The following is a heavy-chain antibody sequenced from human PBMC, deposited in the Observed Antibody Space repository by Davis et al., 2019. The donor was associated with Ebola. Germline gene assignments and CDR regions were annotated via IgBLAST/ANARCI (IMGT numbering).Heavy chain of an antibody. CDR1: GYTLTGYD. V-gene: IGHV1-8*01. J-gene: IGHJ4*02. D-gene: IGHD2-21*01. Sequence: AASVKVSCKASGYTLTGYDINWVRQATGQGLEWMGWMNPNSGNTGHAQKFQGRVTMTRENSMSTAYMELSSLRSEDTAVYFCARGGVAYSDLDYWGQGTLVAVSS. CDR3: ARGGVAYSDLDY. CDR2: MNPNSGNT.